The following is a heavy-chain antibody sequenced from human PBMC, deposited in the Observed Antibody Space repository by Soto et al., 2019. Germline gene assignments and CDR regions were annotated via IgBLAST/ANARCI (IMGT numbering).Heavy chain of an antibody. CDR3: ASVRWKYDCWSGYYFDC. Sequence: ASLKVSCKSSGYTFTSYGIGWARHAPGQGLEWMGWISAYNGNTNYAQKLQGRVTMTTDTSTRTAYREWRSLRSDGTAVYYCASVRWKYDCWSGYYFDCWGQGTLGTV. V-gene: IGHV1-18*01. CDR1: GYTFTSYG. D-gene: IGHD3-3*01. CDR2: ISAYNGNT. J-gene: IGHJ4*02.